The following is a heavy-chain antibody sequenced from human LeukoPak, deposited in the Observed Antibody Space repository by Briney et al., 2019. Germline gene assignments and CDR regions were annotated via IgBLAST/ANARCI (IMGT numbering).Heavy chain of an antibody. V-gene: IGHV3-30*18. CDR2: ISYDGSDK. CDR3: AKYKGDYSNSPGAY. D-gene: IGHD6-13*01. CDR1: GFTFSSYG. J-gene: IGHJ4*02. Sequence: GGSLRLSCAASGFTFSSYGMHWVRQAPGKGLEWVAVISYDGSDKYYADSVKGRFTISRDNSKNTLHLQMISLRAEDTAVYYCAKYKGDYSNSPGAYWGQGTLVTVSS.